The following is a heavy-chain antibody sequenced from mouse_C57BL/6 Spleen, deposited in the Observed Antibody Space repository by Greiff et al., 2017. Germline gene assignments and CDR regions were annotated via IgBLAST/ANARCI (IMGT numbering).Heavy chain of an antibody. CDR3: ARTTHYDGGREGHYYAMDD. CDR2: IYPSDSET. V-gene: IGHV1-61*01. J-gene: IGHJ4*01. CDR1: GYTFTSYW. Sequence: VQLQQPGAELVRPGSSVKLSCKASGYTFTSYWMDWVKQRPGQGLEWIGNIYPSDSETHYNQKFKDKATLTVDKSSSTAYMKLSSLTSEDTAVYYCARTTHYDGGREGHYYAMDDRGQGASGTVSA. D-gene: IGHD1-1*01.